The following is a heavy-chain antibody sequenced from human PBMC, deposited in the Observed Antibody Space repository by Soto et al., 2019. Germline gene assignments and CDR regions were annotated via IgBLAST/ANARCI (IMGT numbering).Heavy chain of an antibody. J-gene: IGHJ3*02. CDR1: GGSISSSSYY. CDR2: INYSGST. Sequence: SETLSLTCTVSGGSISSSSYYWGWIRQPPGKGLEWIGSINYSGSTYYNPSLKSRVTISVDTSKNQFSLKLSSVTAADTAVYYCARIMVRGVIINAFDIWGQGTMVTVSS. D-gene: IGHD3-10*01. V-gene: IGHV4-39*07. CDR3: ARIMVRGVIINAFDI.